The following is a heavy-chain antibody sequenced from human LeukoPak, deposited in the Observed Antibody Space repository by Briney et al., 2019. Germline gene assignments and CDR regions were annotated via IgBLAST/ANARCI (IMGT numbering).Heavy chain of an antibody. D-gene: IGHD3-3*01. V-gene: IGHV1-69*04. CDR2: IIPILGIA. CDR3: ASSHITIFGVVIRLPLDY. CDR1: GGTFSSYA. Sequence: GASVKVSCKASGGTFSSYAISWVRQAPGQGLEWMGRIIPILGIASYAQKFQGRVTITADKSTSTAYMELSSLRSEDTAVYYCASSHITIFGVVIRLPLDYWGQGTLVTVSS. J-gene: IGHJ4*02.